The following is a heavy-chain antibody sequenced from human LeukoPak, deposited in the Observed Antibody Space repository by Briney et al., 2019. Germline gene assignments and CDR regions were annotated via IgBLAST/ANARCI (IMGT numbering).Heavy chain of an antibody. J-gene: IGHJ4*02. V-gene: IGHV1-18*01. Sequence: ASVKVSCKASGYTFTSYGISWVRQAPGQGLEWMGWITAYNDNTNYAQKLQGRVTMTTDTSTSTAYMELRSLRSDDTAVYYCARALFWFGEPSHIDYGAQEPLVTPSS. CDR2: ITAYNDNT. D-gene: IGHD3-10*01. CDR1: GYTFTSYG. CDR3: ARALFWFGEPSHIDY.